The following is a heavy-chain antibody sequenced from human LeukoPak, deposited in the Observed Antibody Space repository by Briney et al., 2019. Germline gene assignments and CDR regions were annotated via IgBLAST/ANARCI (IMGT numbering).Heavy chain of an antibody. CDR1: GYTFTGYY. V-gene: IGHV1-2*02. CDR3: ARDSTVGATYTNYWYYYMDV. J-gene: IGHJ6*03. D-gene: IGHD1-26*01. CDR2: INPNSGGT. Sequence: ASVKVSCKASGYTFTGYYMHWVRQAPGQGLEWMGWINPNSGGTNYAQKFQGRVTMTRDTSISTAYMELSRLRSDDTAVYYCARDSTVGATYTNYWYYYMDVWGKGTTVTVSS.